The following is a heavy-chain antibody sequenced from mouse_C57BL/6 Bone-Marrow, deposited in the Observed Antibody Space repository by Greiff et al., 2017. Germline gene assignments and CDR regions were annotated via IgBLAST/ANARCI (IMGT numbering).Heavy chain of an antibody. D-gene: IGHD4-1*01. CDR1: GYTFTDYE. V-gene: IGHV1-15*01. CDR3: TRDWWYFDV. Sequence: VQLQQSGAELVRPGASVTLSCKASGYTFTDYEMHWVKQTPVHGLEWIGAIDPETGGTAYNQKFKGKAILTADKYSSTAYMELRSLTSEDSAVYYCTRDWWYFDVWGTGTTVTVSS. J-gene: IGHJ1*03. CDR2: IDPETGGT.